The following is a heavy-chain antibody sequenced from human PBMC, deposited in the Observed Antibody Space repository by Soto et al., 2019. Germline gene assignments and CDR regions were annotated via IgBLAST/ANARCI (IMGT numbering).Heavy chain of an antibody. CDR3: ATSVNSAMAFDY. J-gene: IGHJ4*02. V-gene: IGHV1-46*01. CDR1: GYSFTDHY. D-gene: IGHD5-18*01. Sequence: ASVKVSCKASGYSFTDHYIHWVRQAPGQGLEWMGIINPNGGITTYAQKFRAGFSMTRDTSTSTVYLELSSLRSEDSAVYYCATSVNSAMAFDYWGQGTLVTVSS. CDR2: INPNGGIT.